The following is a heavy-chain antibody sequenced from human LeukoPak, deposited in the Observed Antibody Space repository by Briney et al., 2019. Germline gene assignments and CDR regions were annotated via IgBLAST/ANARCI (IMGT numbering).Heavy chain of an antibody. D-gene: IGHD3-3*01. V-gene: IGHV4-34*01. J-gene: IGHJ5*02. Sequence: MPSETLSLTCAVYGGSFSGYCWSWIRQPPGKGLEWIGEINHSGSTNYNPSLKSRVTISVDTSKNQFSLKLSSVTAADTAVYYCARGTSVFGVVKNNWFDPWGQGTLVTVSS. CDR1: GGSFSGYC. CDR3: ARGTSVFGVVKNNWFDP. CDR2: INHSGST.